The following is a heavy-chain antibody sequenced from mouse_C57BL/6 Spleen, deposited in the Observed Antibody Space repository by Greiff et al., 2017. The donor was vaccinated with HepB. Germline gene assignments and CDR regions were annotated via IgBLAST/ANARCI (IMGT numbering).Heavy chain of an antibody. CDR3: ARRAPYYFDY. J-gene: IGHJ2*01. Sequence: VKLVESGAELVKPGASVKISCKASGYAFSSYWMNWVKQRPGKGLEWIGQIYPGDGDTNYNGKFKGKATLTADKSSSTAYMQLSSLTSEDSAVYFCARRAPYYFDYWGQGTTLTVSS. V-gene: IGHV1-80*01. D-gene: IGHD3-3*01. CDR1: GYAFSSYW. CDR2: IYPGDGDT.